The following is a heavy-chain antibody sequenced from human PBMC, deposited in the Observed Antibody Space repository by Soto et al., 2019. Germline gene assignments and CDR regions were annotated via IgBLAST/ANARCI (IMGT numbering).Heavy chain of an antibody. J-gene: IGHJ4*02. Sequence: EVQLLESGGGLVQPGGSLRLSCAASGFTFSSYAMSWVRQAPGKGLEWFSAISGSGGSTYYADSVKGRFTISRDNSKNTLYLQMNSLRAEDTAVYYCAKGTIVVVVAATPFDYWGQGTLVTVSS. CDR3: AKGTIVVVVAATPFDY. CDR2: ISGSGGST. V-gene: IGHV3-23*01. D-gene: IGHD2-15*01. CDR1: GFTFSSYA.